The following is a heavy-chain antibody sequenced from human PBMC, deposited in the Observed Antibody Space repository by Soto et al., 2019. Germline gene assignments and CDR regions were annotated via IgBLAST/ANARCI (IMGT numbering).Heavy chain of an antibody. CDR2: ISSSISYT. CDR3: ARYIYGYVDY. CDR1: GFTFSDYY. Sequence: PGGSLRLSCAASGFTFSDYYMSWIRQAPGRGLEWVSYISSSISYTNYADSVKGRFTISRDNAKNSLYLQMNSLRAEDTAVYYCARYIYGYVDYWGQGTLVTVS. J-gene: IGHJ4*02. V-gene: IGHV3-11*06. D-gene: IGHD5-18*01.